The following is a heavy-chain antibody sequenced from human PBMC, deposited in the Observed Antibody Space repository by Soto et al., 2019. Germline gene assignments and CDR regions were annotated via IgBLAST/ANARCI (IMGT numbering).Heavy chain of an antibody. D-gene: IGHD3-10*01. CDR3: ARFHYGQDWFDP. V-gene: IGHV1-18*01. CDR2: ISAYNGNT. Sequence: ASVKVSCKASGYTFTNYAMHWVRQAPGQRLEWMGWISAYNGNTNYAQKFQGRVTMTTDTSTSTAYMELRSPRSDDTAVYYCARFHYGQDWFDPWGQGTLVTVSS. J-gene: IGHJ5*02. CDR1: GYTFTNYA.